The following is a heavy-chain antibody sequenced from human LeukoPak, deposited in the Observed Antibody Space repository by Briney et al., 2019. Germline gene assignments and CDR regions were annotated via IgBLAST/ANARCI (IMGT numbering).Heavy chain of an antibody. CDR1: GYTLTELS. Sequence: GASVKVSCKVSGYTLTELSMHWVRQAPGKGLEWMGGFDPEDGETINAQKFQGRVTMTEDTSTDTAYMELSSLRSEDTAVYYCATATYYYDSSGYYLGDYWAQGTLVTVSS. CDR2: FDPEDGET. D-gene: IGHD3-22*01. CDR3: ATATYYYDSSGYYLGDY. V-gene: IGHV1-24*01. J-gene: IGHJ4*02.